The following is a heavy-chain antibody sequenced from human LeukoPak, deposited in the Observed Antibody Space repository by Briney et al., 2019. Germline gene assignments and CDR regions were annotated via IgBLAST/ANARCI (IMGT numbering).Heavy chain of an antibody. CDR1: GFTFSSYG. J-gene: IGHJ4*02. Sequence: GGSLRLSCAASGFTFSSYGMSWVRQAPGKGLEWVSAISGSGGSTYYADSVKGRFTISRDNSKNTLYLQMNSLRAEDTAVYYCARESAVAGVEDYWGQGTLVTVSS. V-gene: IGHV3-23*01. CDR3: ARESAVAGVEDY. CDR2: ISGSGGST. D-gene: IGHD6-19*01.